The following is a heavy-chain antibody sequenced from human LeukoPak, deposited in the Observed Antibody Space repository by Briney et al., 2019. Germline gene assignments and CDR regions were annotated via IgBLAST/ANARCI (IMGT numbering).Heavy chain of an antibody. CDR2: IWYDGSNK. J-gene: IGHJ4*02. CDR3: ARDNDRSFDY. Sequence: GRSLRLSCRASGFGFSSYGMHWVRQAPGKGLEWVAGIWYDGSNKYHADSVEGLFTISRDNTKSTLYLQMNSLRADDTAVYYCARDNDRSFDYWGQGTLVTVSS. CDR1: GFGFSSYG. D-gene: IGHD1-1*01. V-gene: IGHV3-33*01.